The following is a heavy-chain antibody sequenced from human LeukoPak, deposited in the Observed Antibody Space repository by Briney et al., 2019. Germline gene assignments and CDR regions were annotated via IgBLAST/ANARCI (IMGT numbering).Heavy chain of an antibody. CDR3: ARDVWTGVAVSDY. D-gene: IGHD6-19*01. Sequence: GGSLRLSCAASGITVSSHYMTWVRQAPGKGLEWLANIKEDGSIQYYLDSVRGRFTISRDNAKTSVYLQLNSLRADDTAVYYCARDVWTGVAVSDYWGQGTLVTVSS. J-gene: IGHJ4*02. CDR2: IKEDGSIQ. CDR1: GITVSSHY. V-gene: IGHV3-7*01.